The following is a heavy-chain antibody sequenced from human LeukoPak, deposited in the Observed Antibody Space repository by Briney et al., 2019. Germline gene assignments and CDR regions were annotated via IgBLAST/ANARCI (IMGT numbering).Heavy chain of an antibody. CDR2: ISYDGSNK. Sequence: PGGSLRLSCAASGFTFSSYAMHWVRQAPGKGLEWVAVISYDGSNKYYADSVKGRFTISRDNSKNTLYLQMNSLRAEDTAVYYCAGGSSSWYGVYYYYYYGMDVWGQGTTVTVSS. J-gene: IGHJ6*02. CDR1: GFTFSSYA. V-gene: IGHV3-30-3*01. CDR3: AGGSSSWYGVYYYYYYGMDV. D-gene: IGHD6-13*01.